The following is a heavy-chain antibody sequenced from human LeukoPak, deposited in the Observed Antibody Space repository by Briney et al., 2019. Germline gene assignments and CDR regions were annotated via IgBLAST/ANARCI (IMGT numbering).Heavy chain of an antibody. V-gene: IGHV5-51*01. D-gene: IGHD3-22*01. J-gene: IGHJ4*02. Sequence: GESLKISCKGSGCIFISYWIGWGRQLPGKGLEWMGTISPGDSDTRYSPSFQGQVTISADKSISTAFLQWSSLKASDTAMYYCARHVTYYDNSGYYDWGQGTLVTVSS. CDR1: GCIFISYW. CDR3: ARHVTYYDNSGYYD. CDR2: ISPGDSDT.